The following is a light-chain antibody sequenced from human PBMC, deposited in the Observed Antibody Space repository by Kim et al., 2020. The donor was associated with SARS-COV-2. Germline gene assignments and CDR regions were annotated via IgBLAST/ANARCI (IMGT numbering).Light chain of an antibody. V-gene: IGKV2-30*01. J-gene: IGKJ1*01. CDR2: KVS. Sequence: PASISRRSSQSLVYSDGNPSLHCVPTMPGQSPRRLIYKVSNRDSGGPDRFSGSGSGTDFTLKISRVEAEYIGVYYCLQGTNWPWTFGQGTNLDIK. CDR3: LQGTNWPWT. CDR1: QSLVYSDGNPS.